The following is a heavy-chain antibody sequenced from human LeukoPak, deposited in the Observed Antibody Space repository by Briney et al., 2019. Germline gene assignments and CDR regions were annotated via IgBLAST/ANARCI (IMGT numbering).Heavy chain of an antibody. Sequence: GGSLRHSCAASGFTFSSYSMNWVRQSPGKGLEWVSSISSSSSYIYYADSVKGRFTISRDNAKNSLYLQMNSLRAEDTAVYYCAREAYCGGDCYSWYGWFDPWGQGTLVTVSS. V-gene: IGHV3-21*01. J-gene: IGHJ5*02. CDR1: GFTFSSYS. CDR3: AREAYCGGDCYSWYGWFDP. CDR2: ISSSSSYI. D-gene: IGHD2-21*01.